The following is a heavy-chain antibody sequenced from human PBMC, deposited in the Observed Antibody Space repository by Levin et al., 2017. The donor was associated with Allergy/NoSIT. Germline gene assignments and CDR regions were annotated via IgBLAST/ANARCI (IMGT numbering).Heavy chain of an antibody. V-gene: IGHV3-48*03. CDR2: ISSSGSTI. J-gene: IGHJ6*03. Sequence: GESLKISCAASGFTFSSYEMNWVRQAPGKGLEWVSYISSSGSTIYYADSVKGRFTISRDNAKNSLYLQMNSLRAEDTAVYYCARVGHYDFWSGYFLNLPSGYYMDVWGKGTTVTVSS. D-gene: IGHD3-3*01. CDR1: GFTFSSYE. CDR3: ARVGHYDFWSGYFLNLPSGYYMDV.